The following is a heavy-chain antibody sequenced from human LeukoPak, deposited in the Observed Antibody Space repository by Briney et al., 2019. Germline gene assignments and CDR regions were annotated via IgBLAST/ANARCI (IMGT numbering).Heavy chain of an antibody. Sequence: SVKVSCKASGGTFSSYAISWVRQAPGQGLEWMGRIIPILGIANYAQKFQGRVTITADKSTSTAYMELSSLRSEDTAVYYCARDLTRDEHYYYGMDVWGQGTTVTVSS. J-gene: IGHJ6*02. V-gene: IGHV1-69*04. CDR1: GGTFSSYA. CDR3: ARDLTRDEHYYYGMDV. CDR2: IIPILGIA.